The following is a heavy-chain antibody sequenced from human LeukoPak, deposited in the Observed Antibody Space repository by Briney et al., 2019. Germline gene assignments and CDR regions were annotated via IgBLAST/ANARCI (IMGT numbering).Heavy chain of an antibody. D-gene: IGHD3-10*01. CDR3: ARVVRGGWLRGWFDP. J-gene: IGHJ5*02. CDR1: GGSFSGYY. V-gene: IGHV4-34*01. CDR2: INHSGST. Sequence: PSETLSLTCAVYGGSFSGYYWSWIRQPPGKGLEWIGEINHSGSTNYNPSLKSRVTISVDTSKNQFSLKLSSVTAADTAVYYCARVVRGGWLRGWFDPWGQGTLVTVSS.